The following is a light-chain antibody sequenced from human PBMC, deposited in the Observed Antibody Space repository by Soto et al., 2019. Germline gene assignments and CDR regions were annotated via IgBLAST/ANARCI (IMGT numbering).Light chain of an antibody. CDR1: QSVRSNY. Sequence: EIVLTQSPATLSLSPGERATLSCGASQSVRSNYVAWFQQKPSLAPRLLIYDASSRATGIPDRFRGSGSGTDFTLTISRLEPEDFAVYYCQQYGTSPFTFGPGTKVDIK. CDR3: QQYGTSPFT. CDR2: DAS. V-gene: IGKV3D-20*01. J-gene: IGKJ3*01.